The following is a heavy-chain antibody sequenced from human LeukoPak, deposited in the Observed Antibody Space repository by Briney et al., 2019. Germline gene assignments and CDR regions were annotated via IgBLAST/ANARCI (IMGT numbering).Heavy chain of an antibody. Sequence: GRSLRLSCAASGFTFSSYAMHWVRQAPGKGLEWVAVISYDGSTKYYADSVKGRFTISRDNSKNTLYLQMNSLRTEDTAVYYCARDLVGGASDIWGQGTMVTVSS. CDR3: ARDLVGGASDI. CDR2: ISYDGSTK. D-gene: IGHD1-26*01. J-gene: IGHJ3*02. CDR1: GFTFSSYA. V-gene: IGHV3-30-3*01.